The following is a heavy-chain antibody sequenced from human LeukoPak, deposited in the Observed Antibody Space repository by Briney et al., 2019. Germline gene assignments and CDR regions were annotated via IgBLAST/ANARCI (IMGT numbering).Heavy chain of an antibody. Sequence: GGSLRLSCAASGFTFDDYAMHWVRQAPGKGLEWVSLINWDGGSTYYADSVKGRFTISRDNSKNSLYLQMNSLRAEDTALYYCAKEGDYSYGLRAYYFDYWGQGTLVTVSS. J-gene: IGHJ4*02. D-gene: IGHD5-18*01. V-gene: IGHV3-43D*03. CDR2: INWDGGST. CDR1: GFTFDDYA. CDR3: AKEGDYSYGLRAYYFDY.